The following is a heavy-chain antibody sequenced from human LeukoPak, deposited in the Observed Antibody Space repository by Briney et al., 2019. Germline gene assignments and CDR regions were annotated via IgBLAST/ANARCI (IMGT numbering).Heavy chain of an antibody. CDR2: IYYSGST. CDR3: ARVEYYGSGSYSP. J-gene: IGHJ5*02. D-gene: IGHD3-10*01. Sequence: SETLSLTRTVSGGSISSGGYYWSWIRQHPGKGLEWIGYIYYSGSTYYNPSLKSRVTISVDTSKNQFSLKLSSVTAADTAVYYCARVEYYGSGSYSPWGQGTLVTVSS. CDR1: GGSISSGGYY. V-gene: IGHV4-31*03.